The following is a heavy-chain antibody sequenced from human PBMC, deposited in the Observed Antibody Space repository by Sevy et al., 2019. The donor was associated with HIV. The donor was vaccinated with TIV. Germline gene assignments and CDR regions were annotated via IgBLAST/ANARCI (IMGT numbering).Heavy chain of an antibody. CDR1: GFTFSNYW. J-gene: IGHJ4*02. Sequence: GGSLRLSCEVSGFTFSNYWMTWVRQAPGKGLEWVASIKEDGSDKYYGDSVKGRFSLSRDKAKNSLYLQMDSLRAEDTAVYYCVRDGLASATDFDYWGQGTLVTVSS. D-gene: IGHD2-15*01. CDR3: VRDGLASATDFDY. CDR2: IKEDGSDK. V-gene: IGHV3-7*01.